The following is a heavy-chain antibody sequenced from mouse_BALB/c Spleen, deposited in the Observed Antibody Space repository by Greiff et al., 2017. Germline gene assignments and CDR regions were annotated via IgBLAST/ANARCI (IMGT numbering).Heavy chain of an antibody. Sequence: VQLQESGPGLVKPSQSLSLTCSVTGYSITSGYYWNWIRQFPGNKLEWMGYISYDGSNNYNPSLKNRISITRDTSKNQFFLKLNSVTTEDTATYYCARGGDYDEDYAMDYWGQGTSVTVSS. CDR3: ARGGDYDEDYAMDY. J-gene: IGHJ4*01. D-gene: IGHD2-4*01. V-gene: IGHV3-6*02. CDR2: ISYDGSN. CDR1: GYSITSGYY.